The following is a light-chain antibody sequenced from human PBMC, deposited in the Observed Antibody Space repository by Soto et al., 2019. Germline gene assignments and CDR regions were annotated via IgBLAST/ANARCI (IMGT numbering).Light chain of an antibody. CDR3: QQPQSFPLT. CDR2: SAS. CDR1: QDIGTW. J-gene: IGKJ4*01. V-gene: IGKV1-12*01. Sequence: DIQLTQSPTSVSASVGDRVTITCRASQDIGTWLAWYQQKPGRAPNLLIYSASNLQSGVPSRFGGSGFWTDFTLTIDNLQPEDFATYYCQQPQSFPLTFGGGTKVEIK.